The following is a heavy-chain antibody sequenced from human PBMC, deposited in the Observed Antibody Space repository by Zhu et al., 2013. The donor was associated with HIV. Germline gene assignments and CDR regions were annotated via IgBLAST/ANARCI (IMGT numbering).Heavy chain of an antibody. V-gene: IGHV1-46*02. CDR1: GYTLNNFY. CDR2: VNPSDETT. CDR3: ARDESRRVGGLGRYRGNWFDP. J-gene: IGHJ5*02. Sequence: QVQLVQSGADVKRPGAAVKVSCRASGYTLNNFYMHWVRQAPGQGLEWMGVVNPSDETTALAEKFQGRLTMTSDTSTSTVYMELSSLQVEDTAMYFCARDESRRVGGLGRYRGNWFDPVGPGNSWSPSPQ. D-gene: IGHD3-16*02.